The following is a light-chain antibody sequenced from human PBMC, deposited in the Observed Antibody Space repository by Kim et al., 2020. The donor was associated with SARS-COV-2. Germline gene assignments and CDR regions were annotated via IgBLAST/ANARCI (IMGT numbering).Light chain of an antibody. CDR3: AAWDDSLSGLYV. CDR1: SSNIGRNY. CDR2: RNN. V-gene: IGLV1-47*01. J-gene: IGLJ1*01. Sequence: QRVTISCSGSSSNIGRNYVSWYQQLPGTAPKLLIYRNNQRPSGVPDRFSGSKSGTSASLAISGLRSEDEADYYCAAWDDSLSGLYVFGTGTKVTVL.